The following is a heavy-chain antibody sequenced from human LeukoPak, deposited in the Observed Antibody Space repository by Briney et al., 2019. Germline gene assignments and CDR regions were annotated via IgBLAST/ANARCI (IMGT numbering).Heavy chain of an antibody. J-gene: IGHJ3*02. D-gene: IGHD6-13*01. Sequence: SVKVSCKASGGTFSSYAISWVRQAPGQGLEWMGGIIPIFGTANYAQKFQGRVTITADESTSTAYMELSSLRSEDTAVYYCARVGRYSSSWGNDAFDIWGQGTMVTVSS. CDR1: GGTFSSYA. V-gene: IGHV1-69*01. CDR2: IIPIFGTA. CDR3: ARVGRYSSSWGNDAFDI.